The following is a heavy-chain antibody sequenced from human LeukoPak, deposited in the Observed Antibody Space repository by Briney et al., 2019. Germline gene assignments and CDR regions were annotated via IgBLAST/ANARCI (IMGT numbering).Heavy chain of an antibody. CDR2: ISGGTT. CDR3: SRGSGWLSVY. J-gene: IGHJ4*02. D-gene: IGHD6-19*01. CDR1: GFTFGDYL. V-gene: IGHV3-49*03. Sequence: PGGSLRLSCTASGFTFGDYLMSWFRQAPGKGLEWIGFISGGTTEYAASVKGRFTISRDDSTSIAYLQMNSLTTEDTAVYYCSRGSGWLSVYWGQGTVVTVSS.